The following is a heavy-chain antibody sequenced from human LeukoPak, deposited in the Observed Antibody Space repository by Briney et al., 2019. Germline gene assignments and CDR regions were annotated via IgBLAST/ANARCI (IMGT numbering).Heavy chain of an antibody. CDR3: TTGIDYGGGY. D-gene: IGHD3-16*01. Sequence: PGGSLRLSCAVSGFSFTNVWMNWVRQAPGKGLEWIGRIKNKDEGEKTDYAAPVKGRFTISRDDSKATLFLQMNSLKMEDTAIYYCTTGIDYGGGYWGQGTLVSVSS. J-gene: IGHJ4*02. V-gene: IGHV3-15*07. CDR1: GFSFTNVW. CDR2: IKNKDEGEKT.